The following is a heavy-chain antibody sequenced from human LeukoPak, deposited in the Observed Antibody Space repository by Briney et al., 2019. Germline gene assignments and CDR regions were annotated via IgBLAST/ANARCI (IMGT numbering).Heavy chain of an antibody. V-gene: IGHV1-2*02. J-gene: IGHJ4*02. Sequence: GASVKVSCKASGYTFTFYFIHWVRQAPGQRPEWMGWIKCNTGDTNYAQKFQGRVSMTRDTSTSTLYMDLTSLTSDDTAVYYCARDRYFGGNSYGYWGQGTLVTVSS. D-gene: IGHD4-23*01. CDR1: GYTFTFYF. CDR3: ARDRYFGGNSYGY. CDR2: IKCNTGDT.